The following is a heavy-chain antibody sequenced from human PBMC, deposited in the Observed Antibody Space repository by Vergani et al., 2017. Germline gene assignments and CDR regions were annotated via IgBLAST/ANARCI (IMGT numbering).Heavy chain of an antibody. CDR1: GFTFNQYG. Sequence: QVQLVESGGGVVQPGRSLRLSCAASGFTFNQYGMHWVRPAPGTGLEWVAVTWYDGNNKQYADSVKGRFTISRDNSKSTMYLQMNSLRDEDTGVYYCARDLRLLYNRFDPWGQGTLVTVSS. J-gene: IGHJ5*02. CDR3: ARDLRLLYNRFDP. D-gene: IGHD1-14*01. CDR2: TWYDGNNK. V-gene: IGHV3-33*01.